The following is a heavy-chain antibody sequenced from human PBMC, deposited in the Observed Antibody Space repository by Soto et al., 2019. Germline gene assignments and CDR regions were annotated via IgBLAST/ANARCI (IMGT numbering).Heavy chain of an antibody. D-gene: IGHD6-6*01. CDR1: GFTLSGYA. V-gene: IGHV3-64*01. CDR2: ISSNGVGT. CDR3: ARRARPDFYYMDV. J-gene: IGHJ6*03. Sequence: ESGGGLAQPGGSLRLSCAASGFTLSGYAMDWVRQAPGKGLECVSGISSNGVGTYYANSVQGRFTISRDNSKNTVYLQMGSLRPEDMAVYYCARRARPDFYYMDVWGKGTTVTVS.